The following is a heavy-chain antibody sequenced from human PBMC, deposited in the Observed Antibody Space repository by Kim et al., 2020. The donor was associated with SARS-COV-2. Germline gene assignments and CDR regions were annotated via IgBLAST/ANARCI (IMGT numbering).Heavy chain of an antibody. CDR2: IWYDGSNK. J-gene: IGHJ4*02. V-gene: IGHV3-33*01. Sequence: GGSLRLSCAASGFTFSSYGMHWVRQAPGKGLEWVAVIWYDGSNKYYADSVKGRFTISRDNSKNTLYLQMNSLRAEDTAVYYCARDGYGDYGAFDYWGQGTLVNVSS. D-gene: IGHD4-17*01. CDR3: ARDGYGDYGAFDY. CDR1: GFTFSSYG.